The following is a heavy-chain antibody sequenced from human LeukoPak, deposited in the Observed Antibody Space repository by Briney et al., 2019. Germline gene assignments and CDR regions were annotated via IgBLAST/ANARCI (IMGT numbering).Heavy chain of an antibody. CDR1: RFTFSSYA. CDR3: ARDLIYCSGGSCYSANYYYYGMDV. J-gene: IGHJ6*02. CDR2: ISYDGSNK. D-gene: IGHD2-15*01. V-gene: IGHV3-30-3*01. Sequence: PGGSLRLSCAASRFTFSSYAMHWVRQAPGKGLEWVAVISYDGSNKYYADSVKGRFTISRDNSKNTLYLQMNSLRAEDTAVYYCARDLIYCSGGSCYSANYYYYGMDVWGQGTTVTVSS.